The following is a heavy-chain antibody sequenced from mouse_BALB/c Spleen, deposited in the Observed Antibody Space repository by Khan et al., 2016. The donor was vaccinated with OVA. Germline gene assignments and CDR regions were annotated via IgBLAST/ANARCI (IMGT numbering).Heavy chain of an antibody. V-gene: IGHV3-2*02. D-gene: IGHD2-14*01. CDR3: ARGVRLTY. J-gene: IGHJ3*01. CDR1: GYSITSDSA. CDR2: INYSGST. Sequence: EVQLQESGPGLVKPSQSLSLTCTFTGYSITSDSAWNWIRQFPGNKLEWMGYINYSGSTSYNPSLKSRISITRDTSKNQFFLQLNSVTTEDTATYFCARGVRLTYWGQGTLVTVSA.